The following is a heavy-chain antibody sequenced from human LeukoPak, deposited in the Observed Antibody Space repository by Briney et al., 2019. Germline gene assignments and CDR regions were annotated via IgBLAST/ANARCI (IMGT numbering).Heavy chain of an antibody. CDR3: VRDFGKYEGGY. CDR1: GYIFTIYA. V-gene: IGHV7-4-1*02. Sequence: ASVKVSCKASGYIFTIYAMNWVRQAPGQGVEWMGWINTNTGNPTYAQGFTGRFVFPLDTSVSTAYLQISSLKAEDTAVYYCVRDFGKYEGGYWGQGTLVTVSS. D-gene: IGHD3-10*01. J-gene: IGHJ4*02. CDR2: INTNTGNP.